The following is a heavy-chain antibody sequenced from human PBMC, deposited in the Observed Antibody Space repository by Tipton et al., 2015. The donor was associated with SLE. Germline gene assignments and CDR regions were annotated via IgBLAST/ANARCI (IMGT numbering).Heavy chain of an antibody. CDR2: SNHSGST. D-gene: IGHD3-16*01. CDR1: GGSFSGYY. J-gene: IGHJ6*03. CDR3: ARGRPRATQAWGGYYYYMDV. V-gene: IGHV4-34*01. Sequence: TLSLTCAVYGGSFSGYYWSWIRQPPGKGLEWIGESNHSGSTNYNPSLKSRVTMSVDTSKNQFSLKLSSVTAADTAVYYCARGRPRATQAWGGYYYYMDVWGKGTTVTVSS.